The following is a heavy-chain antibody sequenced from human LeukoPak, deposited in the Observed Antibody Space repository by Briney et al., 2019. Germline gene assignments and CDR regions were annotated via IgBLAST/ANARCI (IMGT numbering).Heavy chain of an antibody. CDR2: INHTGTT. D-gene: IGHD6-19*01. J-gene: IGHJ5*02. CDR1: GGSFSGYC. V-gene: IGHV4-34*01. Sequence: SETLSLTCAVYGGSFSGYCWSWIRQPPGKGLEWIGEINHTGTTNYNPSLRSRVIISVDTSKNQFSPKLNSVTAADTAMYYCARCYTSGWPRAFDPWGQGTLVTVSS. CDR3: ARCYTSGWPRAFDP.